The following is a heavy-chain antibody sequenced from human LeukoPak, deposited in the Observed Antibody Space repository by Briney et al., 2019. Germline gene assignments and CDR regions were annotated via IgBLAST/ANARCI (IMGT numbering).Heavy chain of an antibody. CDR1: GFTFSGYA. V-gene: IGHV3-30-3*01. CDR2: ISYDGSNK. Sequence: GGSLRLSCAASGFTFSGYAMHWVRQAPGKGLEWVAVISYDGSNKYYADSVKGRFTISRDNSKNTLYLQMNSLRAEDTAVYYCARESTDIAAAGGAWFDPWGQGTLVTVSS. CDR3: ARESTDIAAAGGAWFDP. D-gene: IGHD6-13*01. J-gene: IGHJ5*02.